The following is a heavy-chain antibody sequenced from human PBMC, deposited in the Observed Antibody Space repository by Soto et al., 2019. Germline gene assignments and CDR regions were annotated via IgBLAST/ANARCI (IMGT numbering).Heavy chain of an antibody. D-gene: IGHD5-18*01. CDR2: INPSGGST. CDR1: GYTFTSYY. J-gene: IGHJ5*02. V-gene: IGHV1-46*03. CDR3: ARVYPSDTRYGYVGNNWFDP. Sequence: QVQLVQSGAEVKKPGASVKVSCKASGYTFTSYYMHWVRQAPGQGLEWMGIINPSGGSTSYAQKCQRRVTMTRDTSTSTVYMELSSLGSEDTAVYYCARVYPSDTRYGYVGNNWFDPWGQGTLVTVSS.